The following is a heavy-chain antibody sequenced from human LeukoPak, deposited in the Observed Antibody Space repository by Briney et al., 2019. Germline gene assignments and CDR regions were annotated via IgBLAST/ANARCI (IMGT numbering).Heavy chain of an antibody. Sequence: GGSLRLSCATSGLTFSNYAMSWVRQAPGQGLDWVSSISGSGDNTYYSDSVKGRFTISRDNSKNTLYLQMNSLRAEDTAVYYCARGAAAGTEDYWGQGTLVTVSS. CDR1: GLTFSNYA. J-gene: IGHJ4*02. V-gene: IGHV3-23*01. CDR3: ARGAAAGTEDY. D-gene: IGHD6-13*01. CDR2: ISGSGDNT.